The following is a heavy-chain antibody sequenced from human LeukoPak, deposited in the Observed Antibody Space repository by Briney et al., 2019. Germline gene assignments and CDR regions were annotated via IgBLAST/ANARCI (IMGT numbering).Heavy chain of an antibody. CDR3: ARPPYSSSWYYFDY. CDR2: INHRGNA. CDR1: GGSISSYY. Sequence: PSETLSLTCTVSGGSISSYYWSWIRQPPGKGLEWIGEINHRGNANYNPSLKSRVTMSVDTSQNQVSLKLSSVTAADTAVYYCARPPYSSSWYYFDYWGQGTLVTVSS. J-gene: IGHJ4*02. D-gene: IGHD6-13*01. V-gene: IGHV4-34*01.